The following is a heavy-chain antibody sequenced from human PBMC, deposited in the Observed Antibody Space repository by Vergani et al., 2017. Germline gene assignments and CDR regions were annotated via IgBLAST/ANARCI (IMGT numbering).Heavy chain of an antibody. CDR3: ARAPLEWLSPSD. V-gene: IGHV4-59*01. Sequence: QLQESGPGLVKPSATLSLTCTVSGGSISSYYWSWIRQPPGKGLEWIGYIYYSGSTNYNPSLKSRVTISVDTSKNQFSLKLSSVTAADTAVYYCARAPLEWLSPSDWGQGTLVTVSS. CDR2: IYYSGST. D-gene: IGHD6-19*01. J-gene: IGHJ4*02. CDR1: GGSISSYY.